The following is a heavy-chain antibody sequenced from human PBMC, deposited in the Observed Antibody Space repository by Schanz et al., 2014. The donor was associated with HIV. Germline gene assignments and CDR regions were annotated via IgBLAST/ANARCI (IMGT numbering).Heavy chain of an antibody. CDR2: INPNSGGA. CDR3: ARDKTVATWAYYYGMDV. CDR1: GGTFSSFA. Sequence: QVQLVQSGAEVKKPGSSVKVSCKTSGGTFSSFAINWVRQAPGQGLEWMGWINPNSGGANYAQKFQGRVTMTRDTSISTAYMELSSLTSDDTAVYYCARDKTVATWAYYYGMDVWGQGTTVTVSS. J-gene: IGHJ6*02. D-gene: IGHD4-4*01. V-gene: IGHV1-2*02.